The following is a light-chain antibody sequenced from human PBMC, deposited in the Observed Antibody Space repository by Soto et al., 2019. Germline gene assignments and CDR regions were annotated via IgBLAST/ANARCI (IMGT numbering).Light chain of an antibody. CDR3: QQYSKRPLT. CDR1: QGVRSD. CDR2: GAS. J-gene: IGKJ4*01. Sequence: EIAMTQSPDTLSVSPGDRATLSCRASQGVRSDLAWYQQKAGQSPRLLIYGASTRAAETPARFSGSGSETEFTLTISSLQSEAFAVYYCQQYSKRPLTFRGGTKVDIK. V-gene: IGKV3-15*01.